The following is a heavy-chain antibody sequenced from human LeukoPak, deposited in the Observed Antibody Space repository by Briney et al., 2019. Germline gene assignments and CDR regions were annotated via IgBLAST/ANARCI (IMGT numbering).Heavy chain of an antibody. V-gene: IGHV3-23*01. D-gene: IGHD1-26*01. Sequence: GGSLRLSCGASGFTFSNFLMTWVRQAPGKGPEWVSAISGSGGDTYYADSVKGRFTISRDNSKNTLYLQMNSLRAEDTAVYYCAKKGATTGDFDYWGQGTLVTVSS. CDR2: ISGSGGDT. CDR3: AKKGATTGDFDY. CDR1: GFTFSNFL. J-gene: IGHJ4*02.